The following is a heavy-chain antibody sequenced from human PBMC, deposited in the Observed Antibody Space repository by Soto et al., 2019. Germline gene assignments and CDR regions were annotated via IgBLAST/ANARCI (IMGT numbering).Heavy chain of an antibody. D-gene: IGHD1-26*01. CDR2: ISSDGGNT. CDR1: GFMFNNYG. CDR3: AKDPYSGTNHGSDY. Sequence: QVQLVESGGGVVQPGRSLRLSCAASGFMFNNYGMHWVRQAPGKGLEWVAVISSDGGNTYYADSVKGRFTISRDNSRNTTYLQMNSLRAGDTAVYHCAKDPYSGTNHGSDYWGQGTLVTVSS. V-gene: IGHV3-30*18. J-gene: IGHJ4*02.